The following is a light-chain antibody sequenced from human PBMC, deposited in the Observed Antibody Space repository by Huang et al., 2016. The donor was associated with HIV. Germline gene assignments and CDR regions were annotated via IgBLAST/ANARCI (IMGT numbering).Light chain of an antibody. CDR1: QTVLYSLNKKNY. J-gene: IGKJ1*01. Sequence: DIVMTQSPDSLAVSPGERATINCKSSQTVLYSLNKKNYLAWFQQKPVRPPKFLIYWATTRESGVPDRFSGSGSGTDFTLTINNLQAEDVAVYFCLQYYSVPQTFGHGTKVEIK. V-gene: IGKV4-1*01. CDR3: LQYYSVPQT. CDR2: WAT.